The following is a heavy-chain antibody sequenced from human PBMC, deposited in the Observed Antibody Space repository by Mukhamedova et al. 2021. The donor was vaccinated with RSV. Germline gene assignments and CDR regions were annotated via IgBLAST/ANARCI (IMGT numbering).Heavy chain of an antibody. CDR3: ARDSVGGSGSCKI. Sequence: AQKFQGRVTMTRDTSIGTAYMELSRLTSDDTAVYYCARDSVGGSGSCKIWGQGTMVTVSS. J-gene: IGHJ3*02. V-gene: IGHV1-2*02. D-gene: IGHD1-26*01.